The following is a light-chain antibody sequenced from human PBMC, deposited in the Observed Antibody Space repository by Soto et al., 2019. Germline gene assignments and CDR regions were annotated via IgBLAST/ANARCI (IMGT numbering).Light chain of an antibody. J-gene: IGLJ1*01. CDR2: EVS. CDR3: TSYAGTDVHYV. CDR1: SSDVGYYNY. V-gene: IGLV2-8*01. Sequence: QSALTQPPSASGSPGQSVTLSCTGTSSDVGYYNYVSWYQQYPGKAPKLLIYEVSKRPSGVPDRFSGSKSGNTASLTVSGLQAADEADYYCTSYAGTDVHYVFGTGTQLTVL.